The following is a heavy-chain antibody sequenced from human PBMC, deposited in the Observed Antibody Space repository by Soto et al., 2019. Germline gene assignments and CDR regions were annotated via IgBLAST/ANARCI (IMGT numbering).Heavy chain of an antibody. CDR3: ARHGDGTTSQDY. V-gene: IGHV4-4*02. J-gene: IGHJ4*02. CDR1: GGSISSNDW. D-gene: IGHD1-1*01. CDR2: IYHSGST. Sequence: LSLTCAVSGGSISSNDWWSWVRQPPGEGLEWIGEIYHSGSTNYNPSLKSRVTISLDKSKNQFSLTLRSVTAADTAVYYCARHGDGTTSQDYWGQGTLVTFSS.